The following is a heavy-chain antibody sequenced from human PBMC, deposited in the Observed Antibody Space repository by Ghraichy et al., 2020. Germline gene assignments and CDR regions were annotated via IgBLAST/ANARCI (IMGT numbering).Heavy chain of an antibody. V-gene: IGHV3-53*04. CDR1: GFTVSSNY. J-gene: IGHJ6*02. CDR2: IYSGGST. D-gene: IGHD3-9*01. CDR3: ARDLYDILTDTFVGMDV. Sequence: GGSLRLSCAASGFTVSSNYMSWVRQAPGKGLEWVSVIYSGGSTYYADSVKGRFTISRHNSKNTLYLQMNSLRAEDTAVYYCARDLYDILTDTFVGMDVWGQGTTVTVYS.